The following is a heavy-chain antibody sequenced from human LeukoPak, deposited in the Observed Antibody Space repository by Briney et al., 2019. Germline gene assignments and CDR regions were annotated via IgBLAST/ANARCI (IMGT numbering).Heavy chain of an antibody. Sequence: PGGSLRLSCAASGFTFSSYSMNWVRQAPGKGLEWVSYISSSSSTIYYADSVKGRFTISRDNSKNTLYLQMNSLRAEDTAVYYCAKDKWSWYGTFDYWGQGTLVTVSS. CDR1: GFTFSSYS. V-gene: IGHV3-48*01. CDR3: AKDKWSWYGTFDY. J-gene: IGHJ4*02. CDR2: ISSSSSTI. D-gene: IGHD6-13*01.